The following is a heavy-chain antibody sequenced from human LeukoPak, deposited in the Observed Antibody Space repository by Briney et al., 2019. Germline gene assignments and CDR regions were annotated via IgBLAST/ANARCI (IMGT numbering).Heavy chain of an antibody. CDR2: IYYSGST. Sequence: SGTLSLTCTVSGGSISSSSYYWGWIRQPPGKGLEWIGSIYYSGSTYYNPSLERRVTISLDKSRNHFSLKLTSVTAADSAVYYCARRSPYSTGWSSYFDYWGQGALVTVSS. J-gene: IGHJ4*02. CDR3: ARRSPYSTGWSSYFDY. D-gene: IGHD6-19*01. CDR1: GGSISSSSYY. V-gene: IGHV4-39*07.